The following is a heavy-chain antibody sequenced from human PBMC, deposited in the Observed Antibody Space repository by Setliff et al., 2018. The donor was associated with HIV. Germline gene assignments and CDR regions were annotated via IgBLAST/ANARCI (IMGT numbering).Heavy chain of an antibody. D-gene: IGHD3-22*01. CDR3: ATQYYYDSIGYPQPLDY. CDR2: VDPKDGET. CDR1: GYTFTDYY. J-gene: IGHJ4*02. Sequence: ASVKVSCKASGYTFTDYYMHWVQQAPGKGLEWMGRVDPKDGETIYAEKFQGRVTITAETSADTAYMELSSLRSEDTAVYYCATQYYYDSIGYPQPLDYWGQGTRVTSPQ. V-gene: IGHV1-69-2*01.